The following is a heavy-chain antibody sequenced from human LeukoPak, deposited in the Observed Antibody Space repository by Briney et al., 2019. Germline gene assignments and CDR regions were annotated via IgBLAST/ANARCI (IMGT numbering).Heavy chain of an antibody. V-gene: IGHV4-34*01. CDR3: ATVTDYYNSSGNED. D-gene: IGHD3-22*01. Sequence: SETLSLTCAVYGGSFSGYYWSWIRQPPGNGLEWIGEINHSGSTNYNPSLKSRVTISVDTSKNQFSLKLSSVTAADTAVYYCATVTDYYNSSGNEDWGQGTLVTVSS. J-gene: IGHJ4*02. CDR2: INHSGST. CDR1: GGSFSGYY.